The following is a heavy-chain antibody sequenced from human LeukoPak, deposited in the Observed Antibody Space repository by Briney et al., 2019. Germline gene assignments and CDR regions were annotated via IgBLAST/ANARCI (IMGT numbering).Heavy chain of an antibody. J-gene: IGHJ4*02. CDR3: ASPWGDILTGLVY. CDR1: GYTFTGYY. D-gene: IGHD3-9*01. Sequence: ASVKASCKASGYTFTGYYMHWVRQAPGQGLEWMGRINPNSGGTNYAQKFQGRVTMTRDTSTSTVYMELSSLRSEDTAVYYCASPWGDILTGLVYWGQGTLVTVSS. CDR2: INPNSGGT. V-gene: IGHV1-2*06.